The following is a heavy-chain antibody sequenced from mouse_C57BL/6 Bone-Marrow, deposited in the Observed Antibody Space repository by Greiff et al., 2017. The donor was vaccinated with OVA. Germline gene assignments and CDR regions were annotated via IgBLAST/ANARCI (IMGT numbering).Heavy chain of an antibody. CDR1: GYTFTSYW. V-gene: IGHV1-61*01. CDR2: IYPSDSET. J-gene: IGHJ2*01. Sequence: QVQLQQPGAELVRPGSSVKLSCNASGYTFTSYWMDWVKQRPGQGLEWIGNIYPSDSETHYNQKFKNKATLTVYKATSTAYMQLSSLTSDDSAVYYCSTYYWGQGTTLTVSS. CDR3: STYY.